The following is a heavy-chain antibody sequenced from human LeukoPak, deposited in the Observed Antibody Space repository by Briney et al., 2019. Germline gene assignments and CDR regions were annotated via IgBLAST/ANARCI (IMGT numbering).Heavy chain of an antibody. J-gene: IGHJ4*02. D-gene: IGHD4-11*01. V-gene: IGHV3-7*01. CDR1: GFTFSSFS. CDR3: ARDLEDYNNYGEMAI. CDR2: IKQDGSEK. Sequence: GGSLRLSCAASGFTFSSFSMSWVRQAPGKGLEWVANIKQDGSEKFYVDSVKGRFTISRDNAKNSLYLQMNSLRAEDTAVYFCARDLEDYNNYGEMAIWGQGTLVTVSS.